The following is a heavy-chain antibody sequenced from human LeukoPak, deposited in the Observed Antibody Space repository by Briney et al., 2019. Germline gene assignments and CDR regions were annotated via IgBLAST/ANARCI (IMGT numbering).Heavy chain of an antibody. CDR2: MHYSGST. D-gene: IGHD5-12*01. CDR1: GGSISSYY. Sequence: SETLSLNCTVSGGSISSYYWRWIRQPPGKGLEWIGYMHYSGSTNYNPSLKSRVTISVDTSKNQFSLKLSSVTAADTAVYYCARLNNGYDHTFAYWGQGTLVTVSS. CDR3: ARLNNGYDHTFAY. V-gene: IGHV4-59*08. J-gene: IGHJ4*02.